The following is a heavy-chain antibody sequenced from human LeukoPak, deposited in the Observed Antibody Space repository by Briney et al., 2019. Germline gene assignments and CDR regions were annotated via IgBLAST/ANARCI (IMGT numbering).Heavy chain of an antibody. D-gene: IGHD5-18*01. CDR2: IYYSGST. Sequence: SETLSLTCTVSGGSISSYYWSWIRQPPGKGLEWIGYIYYSGSTNYNPSLKSRVTISVDTSKNQFSQKLSSVTAADTAVYYCARARAATASVDYWGQGTLVTVSS. V-gene: IGHV4-59*01. CDR3: ARARAATASVDY. CDR1: GGSISSYY. J-gene: IGHJ4*02.